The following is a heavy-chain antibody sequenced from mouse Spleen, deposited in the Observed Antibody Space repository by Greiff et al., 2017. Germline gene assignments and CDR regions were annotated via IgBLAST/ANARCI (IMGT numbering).Heavy chain of an antibody. V-gene: IGHV1-14*01. Sequence: VQLQQSGPELVKPGASVKMSCKASGYTFTSYVMHWVKQKPGQGLEWIGYINPYNDGTKYNEKFKGKATLTSDKSSSTAYMELSSLTSEDSAVYYCARWDYYGSSPWYFDVWGAGTTVTVSS. CDR1: GYTFTSYV. D-gene: IGHD1-1*01. J-gene: IGHJ1*01. CDR2: INPYNDGT. CDR3: ARWDYYGSSPWYFDV.